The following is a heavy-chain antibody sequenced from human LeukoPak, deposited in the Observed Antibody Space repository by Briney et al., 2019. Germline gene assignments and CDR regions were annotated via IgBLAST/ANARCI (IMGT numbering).Heavy chain of an antibody. CDR3: ARERGDYGGKSGWFDP. CDR1: GYTFTGYY. CDR2: INPNSGGT. J-gene: IGHJ5*02. V-gene: IGHV1-2*02. Sequence: GASVKVSCKASGYTFTGYYMHWVRQAPGQGLEWVGWINPNSGGTNYAQKFQGRVTMTRDTSISTAYMELSRLRSDDTAVYYCARERGDYGGKSGWFDPWGQGTLVTVSS. D-gene: IGHD4-23*01.